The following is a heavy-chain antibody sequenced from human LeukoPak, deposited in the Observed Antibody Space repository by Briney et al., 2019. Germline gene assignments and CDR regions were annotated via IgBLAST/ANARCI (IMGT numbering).Heavy chain of an antibody. CDR1: GGSISSGGYY. CDR3: ASPRRRGY. Sequence: PSETLSLTCTVSGGSISSGGYYWSWIRQPPGKGLEWIGYIYHSGSTYYNPSLKSRVTISVDRSKNQFSLKLSSVTAADTAVYYCASPRRRGYWGQGTLVTVSS. J-gene: IGHJ4*02. V-gene: IGHV4-30-2*01. CDR2: IYHSGST.